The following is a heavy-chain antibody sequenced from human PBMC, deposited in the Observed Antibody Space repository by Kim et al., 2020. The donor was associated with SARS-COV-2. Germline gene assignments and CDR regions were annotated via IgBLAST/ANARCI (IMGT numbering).Heavy chain of an antibody. CDR2: INHSGDA. D-gene: IGHD4-4*01. V-gene: IGHV4-34*01. Sequence: SETLSLTCEVSSESFSGYYWSWIRQPPGKGLEWIGKINHSGDADYNPSLKSRVKISVDTSKNQVSLTMTTVTAADTGMYYCARVAIYSYSYWGQGTLVTVSS. J-gene: IGHJ4*02. CDR1: SESFSGYY. CDR3: ARVAIYSYSY.